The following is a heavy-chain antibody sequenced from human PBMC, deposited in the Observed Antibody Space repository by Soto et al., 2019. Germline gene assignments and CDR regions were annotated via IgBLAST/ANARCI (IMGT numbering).Heavy chain of an antibody. V-gene: IGHV1-2*04. Sequence: ASVKVSCKASGYTFTGYYMHWVRQAPGQGLEWMGLINPNSGGTNYAQKFQGWVTMTRDTSISTAYMELSRLRSDDTAVYYCARDYSSYYFDYWGQGTLVTVSS. D-gene: IGHD6-6*01. CDR3: ARDYSSYYFDY. J-gene: IGHJ4*02. CDR1: GYTFTGYY. CDR2: INPNSGGT.